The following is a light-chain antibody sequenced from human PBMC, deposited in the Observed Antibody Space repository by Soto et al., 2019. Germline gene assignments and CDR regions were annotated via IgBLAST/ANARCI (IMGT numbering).Light chain of an antibody. CDR1: QSVSNN. CDR2: GAS. V-gene: IGKV3-15*01. J-gene: IGKJ1*01. Sequence: EIVMTQSPATLSVSPGERATLSCRASQSVSNNLAWYQQKPGQAPRLLIYGASTTATGIPARFSGSGSGTEFTLTISSLQSEYFAVYYCQQYNNWPRTFGQGNKVELK. CDR3: QQYNNWPRT.